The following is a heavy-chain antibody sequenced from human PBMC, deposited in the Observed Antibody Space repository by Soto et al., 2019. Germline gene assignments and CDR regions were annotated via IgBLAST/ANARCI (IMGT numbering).Heavy chain of an antibody. V-gene: IGHV1-69*13. CDR2: IIPNFGTA. CDR1: GGTFSSYA. J-gene: IGHJ4*02. D-gene: IGHD3-22*01. Sequence: SVKVSCKASGGTFSSYAISWVRQAPGQGLEWMGGIIPNFGTANYAQKFQGRVTITADESTSTAYMELSSLRSEDTAVYYCACPPAYYYDSSGNFDYWGQGTLVTVSS. CDR3: ACPPAYYYDSSGNFDY.